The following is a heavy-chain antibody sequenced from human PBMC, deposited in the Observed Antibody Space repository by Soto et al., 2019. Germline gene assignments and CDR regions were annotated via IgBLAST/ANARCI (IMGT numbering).Heavy chain of an antibody. J-gene: IGHJ4*02. CDR3: ARAPLGATVPLFDY. CDR2: INHSGST. Sequence: TLSLTCAVYGGSFSGYYWSWIRQPPGKGLEWIGEINHSGSTNYNPSLKSRVTISVDTSKNQFSLKLSSVTAADTAVYYCARAPLGATVPLFDYWGQGTLVTVYS. D-gene: IGHD1-26*01. CDR1: GGSFSGYY. V-gene: IGHV4-34*01.